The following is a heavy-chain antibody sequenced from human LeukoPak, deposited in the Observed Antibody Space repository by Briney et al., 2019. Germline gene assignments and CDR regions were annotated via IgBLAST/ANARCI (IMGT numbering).Heavy chain of an antibody. Sequence: GGSLRLSCAASGFTFSSYWMSWVRQAPGKGLEWVANIKQDGSEKYYVDSVKGRFTISRDNAKNSLYLQMNSLRAEDTAVYYCARRRRSSENWFDPWGQGTLVTVSS. J-gene: IGHJ5*02. V-gene: IGHV3-7*01. D-gene: IGHD6-19*01. CDR1: GFTFSSYW. CDR3: ARRRRSSENWFDP. CDR2: IKQDGSEK.